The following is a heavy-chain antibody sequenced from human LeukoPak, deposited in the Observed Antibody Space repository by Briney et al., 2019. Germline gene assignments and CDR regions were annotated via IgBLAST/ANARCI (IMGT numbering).Heavy chain of an antibody. Sequence: GGSLRLSCAASGFTFSSYSMNWVRQAPGKGLEWVSYIRSSSSTIYYADSVKGRFTISRDNAKNSLYLQMNSLRAEDTAVYYCARDWAYCSSTSCYVDAFDIWGQGTMVTVSS. CDR1: GFTFSSYS. CDR3: ARDWAYCSSTSCYVDAFDI. D-gene: IGHD2-2*01. J-gene: IGHJ3*02. V-gene: IGHV3-48*01. CDR2: IRSSSSTI.